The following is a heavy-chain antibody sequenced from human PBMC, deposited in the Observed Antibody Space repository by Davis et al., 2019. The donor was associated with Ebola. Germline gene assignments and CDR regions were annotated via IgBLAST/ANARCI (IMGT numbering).Heavy chain of an antibody. CDR3: ARDLRYDSSGYDYYFYMDV. D-gene: IGHD3-22*01. CDR2: IYYSVST. Sequence: PSETLSLTCTVSGGSISRGGSYWIWIRQHPGKGLEWIGYIYYSVSTYYKPSLQSRVTISLDTSKNQFSLNLYSVTAADTAVYYCARDLRYDSSGYDYYFYMDVWGKGTTVTVSS. CDR1: GGSISRGGSY. V-gene: IGHV4-31*03. J-gene: IGHJ6*03.